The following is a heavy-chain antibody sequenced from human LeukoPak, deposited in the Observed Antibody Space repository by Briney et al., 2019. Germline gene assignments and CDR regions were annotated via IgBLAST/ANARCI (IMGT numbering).Heavy chain of an antibody. D-gene: IGHD5-12*01. CDR2: IIASSGSM. Sequence: GGSLRLSCAASGFSFNNYAMGWVRQAPGKGLEWVSIIIASSGSMFYADSVKGRFTISRDNSKNTLYLQMNSLRVEDTAVYYCVKGGYDFVEVAYFDFWGQGTLVTVSS. V-gene: IGHV3-23*01. CDR1: GFSFNNYA. J-gene: IGHJ4*02. CDR3: VKGGYDFVEVAYFDF.